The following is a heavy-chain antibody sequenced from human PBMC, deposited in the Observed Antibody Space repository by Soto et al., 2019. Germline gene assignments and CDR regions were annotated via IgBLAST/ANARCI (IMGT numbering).Heavy chain of an antibody. CDR3: ARQSKQQLVPGWFDP. CDR1: AGSISSSSYY. V-gene: IGHV4-39*01. J-gene: IGHJ5*02. D-gene: IGHD6-13*01. Sequence: SQTLSLTCTVSAGSISSSSYYWGWIRQPPGKGLEWIGRIYYSGSTYYNPSLKSRVTISVDTSKNQFSLKLSSVTAADTAVYSCARQSKQQLVPGWFDPWGQGTLVTVSS. CDR2: IYYSGST.